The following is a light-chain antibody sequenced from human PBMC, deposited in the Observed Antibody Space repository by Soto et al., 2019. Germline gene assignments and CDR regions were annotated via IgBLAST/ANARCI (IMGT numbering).Light chain of an antibody. CDR2: LYSDGRH. V-gene: IGLV4-69*01. J-gene: IGLJ3*02. CDR3: QTWGTGIRV. Sequence: QAVVTQSPSASASLGASVKLTCTLSSGHSTYAIAWHQQQPEKGPRYLMKLYSDGRHIKGDGIPDRFSGSSSGAERYLTISSLQSEDEADYYCQTWGTGIRVFGGGTKVTVL. CDR1: SGHSTYA.